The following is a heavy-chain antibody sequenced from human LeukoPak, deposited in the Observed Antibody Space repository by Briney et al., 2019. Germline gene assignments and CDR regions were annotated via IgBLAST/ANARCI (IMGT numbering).Heavy chain of an antibody. CDR2: IWYDGSNK. CDR3: AKDLTARLWFGELLTPFDY. D-gene: IGHD3-10*01. J-gene: IGHJ4*02. CDR1: GFTFSSYG. V-gene: IGHV3-30*02. Sequence: GGSLRLSCAASGFTFSSYGMHWVRQAPGKGLEWVAVIWYDGSNKYYADSVKGRFTISRDNSKNTLYLQMNSLRAEDTAAYYCAKDLTARLWFGELLTPFDYWGQGTLVTVSS.